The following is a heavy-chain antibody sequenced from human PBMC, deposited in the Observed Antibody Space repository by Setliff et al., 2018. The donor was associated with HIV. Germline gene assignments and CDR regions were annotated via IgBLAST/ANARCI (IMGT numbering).Heavy chain of an antibody. Sequence: SETLSLTCTVSGGSISSNNYYWGWIRQPPGKGLEWIGSIFFSETVYYGGRTYYSTSLKRRVTISVDTYKSQSSLMLSSVTAADTAVYDCASGVPLLPPHDWAQGTQVTVSA. CDR1: GGSISSNNYY. J-gene: IGHJ1*01. CDR2: IFFSETVYYGGRT. CDR3: ASGVPLLPPHD. V-gene: IGHV4-39*07. D-gene: IGHD2-21*02.